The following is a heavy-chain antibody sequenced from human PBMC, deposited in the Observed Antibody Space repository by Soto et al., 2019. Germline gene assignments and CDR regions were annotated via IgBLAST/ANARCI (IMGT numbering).Heavy chain of an antibody. CDR2: IYYSGST. J-gene: IGHJ6*02. CDR3: ASQSLFWTGSYREYYYYGMDV. D-gene: IGHD3-3*01. Sequence: SETLSLTCTVSGGTTSSDGYYWSWIRLHPGKGLEWIGYIYYSGSTYYNPSLKSRATISVDRSKNQFSLKLSSVTAADTAVYYRASQSLFWTGSYREYYYYGMDVWGQGTTVTVSS. V-gene: IGHV4-31*03. CDR1: GGTTSSDGYY.